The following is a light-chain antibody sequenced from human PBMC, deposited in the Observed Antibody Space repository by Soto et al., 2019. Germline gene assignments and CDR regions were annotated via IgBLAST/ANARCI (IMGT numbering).Light chain of an antibody. CDR3: CSYAGSSTYVV. V-gene: IGLV2-23*01. J-gene: IGLJ2*01. CDR2: EGS. Sequence: QSVLTQPASVSGSPGQSITISCTGTSSDVGSYNLVSWYQQHPGKAPKLMIYEGSKRPSGVSNRFSGSKSGNTASLTISGLQAEDEDDYHCCSYAGSSTYVVFGGGTKLTVL. CDR1: SSDVGSYNL.